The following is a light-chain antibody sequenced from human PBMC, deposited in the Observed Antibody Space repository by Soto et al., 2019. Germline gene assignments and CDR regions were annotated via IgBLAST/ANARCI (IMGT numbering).Light chain of an antibody. CDR3: QQRGDWPA. CDR1: LSLSSY. V-gene: IGKV3-11*01. CDR2: DVS. Sequence: EIVLTQSPGTLSLSPGERATLSFRASLSLSSYLTWYQQKPGQAPRLLFYDVSNRATGVPDRFTSSGSGTDFTLTISSLEPEDFAVYYCQQRGDWPAFGQGTKVDIK. J-gene: IGKJ1*01.